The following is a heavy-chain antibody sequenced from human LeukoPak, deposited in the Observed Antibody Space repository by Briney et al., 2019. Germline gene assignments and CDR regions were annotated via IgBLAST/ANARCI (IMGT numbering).Heavy chain of an antibody. V-gene: IGHV4-59*12. D-gene: IGHD6-6*01. Sequence: SETLSLTCTVSGSSLSSYYWSWIRQPPGKGLEWIGYIYYSGSTNYNPSLKSRVTISVDKSKNQFSLKLSSVTAADTAVYYCARYRAARPGNHDAFDIWGQGTMVTVSS. CDR2: IYYSGST. CDR1: GSSLSSYY. J-gene: IGHJ3*02. CDR3: ARYRAARPGNHDAFDI.